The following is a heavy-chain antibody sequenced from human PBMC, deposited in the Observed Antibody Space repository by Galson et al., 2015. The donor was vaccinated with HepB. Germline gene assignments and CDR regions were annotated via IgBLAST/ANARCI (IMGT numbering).Heavy chain of an antibody. CDR1: GFTFSDYW. V-gene: IGHV3-74*01. D-gene: IGHD2-2*01. Sequence: SLRLSCAASGFTFSDYWMDWVRQAPGKGLVWVSRIDSDGSKTSYADSVKGRFTISRDNAKNTLYLQMNSLSAEDTAVYYCARAGVPAAMDVWGQGTTVIVSS. J-gene: IGHJ6*02. CDR3: ARAGVPAAMDV. CDR2: IDSDGSKT.